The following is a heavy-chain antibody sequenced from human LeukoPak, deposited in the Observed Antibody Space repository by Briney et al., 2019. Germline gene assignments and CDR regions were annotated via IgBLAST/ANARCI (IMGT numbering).Heavy chain of an antibody. CDR1: GFNFRSTW. CDR3: SRNPEREYWFDP. J-gene: IGHJ5*02. CDR2: IRNGGGTT. Sequence: GGSLRLSCAASGFNFRSTWMHWVRQAPGKGLVWVSNIRNGGGTTYGDSVKGRFTISRDNAKNTVYLQMNSLRAEDTAVYFCSRNPEREYWFDPWGQGTLVTVSS. V-gene: IGHV3-74*01.